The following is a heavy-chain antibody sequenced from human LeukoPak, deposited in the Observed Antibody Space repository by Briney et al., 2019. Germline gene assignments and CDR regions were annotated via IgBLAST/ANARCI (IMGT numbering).Heavy chain of an antibody. CDR1: GFTVSNNF. V-gene: IGHV3-66*01. D-gene: IGHD4-23*01. J-gene: IGHJ4*02. Sequence: GGSLRLSCAASGFTVSNNFMNWVRQAPGKGLEWVSVIFDVGDTYYADSVKDRFTISRDNSKNTLYLQMNSLRVEDTAVYYCTRDAPAGGKLDSWGQGTLVIVSS. CDR2: IFDVGDT. CDR3: TRDAPAGGKLDS.